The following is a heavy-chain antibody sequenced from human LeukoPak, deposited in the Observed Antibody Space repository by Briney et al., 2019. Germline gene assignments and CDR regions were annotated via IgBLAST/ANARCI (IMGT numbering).Heavy chain of an antibody. CDR3: ATDLEGYSPPLYYYGMDV. Sequence: AGGSPRLSCAASGFTFSSYGMSWVRQASGKGLEWVAAISGSGGSTSYADSVKGRFTISRDNSNNTLYLQMNSLRSEDTAVYYCATDLEGYSPPLYYYGMDVWGQGTTVTVSS. CDR2: ISGSGGST. CDR1: GFTFSSYG. J-gene: IGHJ6*02. V-gene: IGHV3-23*01. D-gene: IGHD6-13*01.